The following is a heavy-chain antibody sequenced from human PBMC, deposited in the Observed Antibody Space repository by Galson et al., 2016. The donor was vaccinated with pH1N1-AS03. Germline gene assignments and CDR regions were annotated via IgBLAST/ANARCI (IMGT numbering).Heavy chain of an antibody. D-gene: IGHD3-16*01. V-gene: IGHV3-74*01. CDR2: INTDETKT. CDR3: ARGILGDAVGLDS. CDR1: GFTLRNYW. Sequence: SLRLSCAASGFTLRNYWMHWVRQAPGGGLVWVSRINTDETKTYYADSVEGQFAVSRDIAKNTVYLQMNSLGPEDTAVYYCARGILGDAVGLDSWGQGTLVTVSS. J-gene: IGHJ4*02.